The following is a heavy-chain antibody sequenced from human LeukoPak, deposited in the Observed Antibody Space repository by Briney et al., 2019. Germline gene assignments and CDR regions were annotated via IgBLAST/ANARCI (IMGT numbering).Heavy chain of an antibody. CDR3: AIFRLSDNSASVVTATYYFDY. J-gene: IGHJ4*02. CDR1: GGSFSGYY. D-gene: IGHD2-21*02. CDR2: INQSGIT. V-gene: IGHV4-34*01. Sequence: NPSETLSLTCAVYGGSFSGYYWSWIRQPPGKGLECIGEINQSGITNYNPSLKSRVTISVDTSKNQFSLKLSSVTAADTAVYYCAIFRLSDNSASVVTATYYFDYWGQGTLVTVSS.